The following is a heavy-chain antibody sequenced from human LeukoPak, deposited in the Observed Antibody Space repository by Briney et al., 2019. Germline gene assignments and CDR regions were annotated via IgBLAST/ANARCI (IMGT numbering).Heavy chain of an antibody. J-gene: IGHJ4*02. CDR2: ISHSGIT. D-gene: IGHD3-22*01. V-gene: IGHV4-34*01. Sequence: SETLSLTFAVYGGSFSGYYWSWIRQPPGKGLEWIGEISHSGITNHNPSLKSQVTISADTSKNQFSLKLSSVTAADTAVYYCARRGVYYDSSGYHYYFDYWSQGTLVTVSS. CDR3: ARRGVYYDSSGYHYYFDY. CDR1: GGSFSGYY.